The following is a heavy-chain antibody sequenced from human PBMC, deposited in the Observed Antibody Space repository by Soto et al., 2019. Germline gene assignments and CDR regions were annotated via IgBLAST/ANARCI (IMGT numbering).Heavy chain of an antibody. Sequence: QVQLVQSGAEVKKPGSSVKVSCKASGGTFSSYTISWVRQAPGQGLEWMGRIIPILGIANYAQKFQGRVTITADKSTSTDYMELSSLRSEDTAVYYCARAFYYGRCSYYPHYWGQGTLVNVSS. J-gene: IGHJ4*02. D-gene: IGHD3-22*01. V-gene: IGHV1-69*02. CDR3: ARAFYYGRCSYYPHY. CDR1: GGTFSSYT. CDR2: IIPILGIA.